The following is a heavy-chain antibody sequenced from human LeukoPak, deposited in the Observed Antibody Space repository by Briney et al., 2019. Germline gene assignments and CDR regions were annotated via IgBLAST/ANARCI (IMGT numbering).Heavy chain of an antibody. V-gene: IGHV3-23*01. D-gene: IGHD1-26*01. CDR1: GFTFSAYA. CDR2: IGSDNKP. CDR3: ARDLHYYMAMDV. Sequence: GGSLILSCAASGFTFSAYAMTWVRQAPGKGLEWVSSIGSDNKPHYSESVKGRFAISRDNSKSMLFLQLNSLRAEDTALYYCARDLHYYMAMDVWGQGTTVTVSS. J-gene: IGHJ6*02.